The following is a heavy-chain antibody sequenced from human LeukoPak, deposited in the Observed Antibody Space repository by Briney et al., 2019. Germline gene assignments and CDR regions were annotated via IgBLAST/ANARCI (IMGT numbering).Heavy chain of an antibody. D-gene: IGHD2-15*01. CDR3: ARFSSYMVV. CDR2: ISSSSGTI. V-gene: IGHV3-48*04. J-gene: IGHJ6*03. Sequence: PGGSLRLSCAASGFTFSSYSMNWVRQAPGKGLEWVSYISSSSGTIYYADSVKGRFTISRDNAKNSLYLQMNSLRAEDTAVYYCARFSSYMVVWGKGTTVTVSS. CDR1: GFTFSSYS.